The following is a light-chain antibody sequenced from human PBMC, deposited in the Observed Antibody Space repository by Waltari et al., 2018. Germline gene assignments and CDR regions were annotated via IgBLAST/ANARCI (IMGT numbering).Light chain of an antibody. V-gene: IGKV4-1*01. CDR2: WAS. CDR3: QQYYTAPVT. J-gene: IGKJ3*01. CDR1: QSVFYSPYSKNY. Sequence: DIVMTQSPESLGVSLGERATINCKSSQSVFYSPYSKNYLAWYQQKPGQPPKLLISWASPRESWVPDRFSGGGSGTDFTLTISSLQAEDVAVYYCQQYYTAPVTFGPGTKVDIK.